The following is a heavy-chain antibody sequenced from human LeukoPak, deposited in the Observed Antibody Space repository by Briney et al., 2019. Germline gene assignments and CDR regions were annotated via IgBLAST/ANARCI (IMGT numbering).Heavy chain of an antibody. CDR3: ARLDSWYTYYYYFYYMDV. Sequence: SETLSLTCTVSGASISSSTYYWGWIRQPPGKGLEWLGSIYYSGSTYYNPSLKSRVTISVDTSKNQFSLKLSSVTAADTAVYYCARLDSWYTYYYYFYYMDVWGKGTTVTVSS. V-gene: IGHV4-39*01. CDR2: IYYSGST. CDR1: GASISSSTYY. J-gene: IGHJ6*03. D-gene: IGHD6-13*01.